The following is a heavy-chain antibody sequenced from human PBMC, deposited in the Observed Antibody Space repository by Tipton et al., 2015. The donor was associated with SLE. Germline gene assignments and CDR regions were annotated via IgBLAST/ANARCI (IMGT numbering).Heavy chain of an antibody. CDR3: ARGLYDSSGFDYWYFDL. Sequence: TLSLTCTVSGGSISSYYWSWIRQPPGKGLEWIGYIYYSGSTNYNPSLKSRVTISVDTSKNQFSLKLSSVTAADTAVYYCARGLYDSSGFDYWYFDLWGRGTLATVSS. V-gene: IGHV4-59*01. D-gene: IGHD3-22*01. CDR1: GGSISSYY. CDR2: IYYSGST. J-gene: IGHJ2*01.